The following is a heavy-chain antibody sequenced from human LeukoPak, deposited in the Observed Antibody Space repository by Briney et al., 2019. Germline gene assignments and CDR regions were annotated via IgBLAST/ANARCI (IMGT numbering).Heavy chain of an antibody. CDR1: GFSFRSFA. D-gene: IGHD5-18*01. CDR2: ISGNGGTT. CDR3: AKAVDTARVIIHHLDY. V-gene: IGHV3-23*01. J-gene: IGHJ4*02. Sequence: GGSLRLSCAASGFSFRSFAMTWVRQAPGKGLEWVSVISGNGGTTFYADSVKGRFTISRDNSRNTLYLQMNSLRAEDTAVYYCAKAVDTARVIIHHLDYWGQGTLVTVSS.